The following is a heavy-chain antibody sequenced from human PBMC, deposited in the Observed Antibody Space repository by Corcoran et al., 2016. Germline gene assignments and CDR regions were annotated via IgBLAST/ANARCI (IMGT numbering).Heavy chain of an antibody. J-gene: IGHJ5*02. CDR3: ARDLEGVLERWGGWFDP. D-gene: IGHD1-1*01. CDR2: IWYDGSNK. Sequence: QVQLVESGGGVVQPGRSLRLSCAASGFTFSSYGMHWVRQAPGKGLEWVAVIWYDGSNKYYADSVKGRFTISRDNSKNTLYLHMNSLRAEVTAVYYGARDLEGVLERWGGWFDPWGQGTLVTVSS. V-gene: IGHV3-33*01. CDR1: GFTFSSYG.